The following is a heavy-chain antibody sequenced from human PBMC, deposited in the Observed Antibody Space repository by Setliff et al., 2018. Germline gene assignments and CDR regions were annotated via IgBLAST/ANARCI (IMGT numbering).Heavy chain of an antibody. Sequence: PGESLKISCAASGFTFSSYGMHWVRQAPGKGLEWVAVISYDGSNKYYADSVKGRFTISRDNSKNTLYLQMNSLRAEDTAVYYCAGSRAWIPIFDSWGQGILVTVSS. V-gene: IGHV3-30*03. D-gene: IGHD5-12*01. J-gene: IGHJ4*02. CDR1: GFTFSSYG. CDR2: ISYDGSNK. CDR3: AGSRAWIPIFDS.